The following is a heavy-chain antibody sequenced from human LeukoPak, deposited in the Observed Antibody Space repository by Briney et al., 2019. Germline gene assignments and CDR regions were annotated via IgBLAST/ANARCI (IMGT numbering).Heavy chain of an antibody. CDR1: GGSISTSYW. J-gene: IGHJ3*02. CDR3: ARKGARSKLGGFKYDTFDI. V-gene: IGHV4-4*02. CDR2: INDSGTT. D-gene: IGHD6-25*01. Sequence: PSETLSLTCGVSGGSISTSYWWSWVRQPPGKGLEWIGEINDSGTTNYNLSLKSGVTISVDMSKNQFSLMLRSVTAAGTAMYYCARKGARSKLGGFKYDTFDIWGRGTMVTVSS.